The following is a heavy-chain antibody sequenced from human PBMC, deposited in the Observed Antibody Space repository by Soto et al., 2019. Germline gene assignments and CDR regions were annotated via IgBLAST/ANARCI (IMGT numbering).Heavy chain of an antibody. D-gene: IGHD3-3*01. CDR3: ARPLWSGSFGFYGMDV. CDR2: INHGGST. J-gene: IGHJ6*02. CDR1: GGSFSGYY. V-gene: IGHV4-34*01. Sequence: QVQLQQWGAGLLKPSETLSLTCAVYGGSFSGYYWSWIRQSPGKGLEWIGEINHGGSTNYNPSLKSRVTISVDTSKSQFFLQLTSVTAADTAVYYCARPLWSGSFGFYGMDVWGQGTTVTVSS.